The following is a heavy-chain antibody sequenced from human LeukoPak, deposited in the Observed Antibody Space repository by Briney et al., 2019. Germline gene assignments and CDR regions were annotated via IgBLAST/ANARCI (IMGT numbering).Heavy chain of an antibody. CDR3: ARDTLLEPNWFEP. Sequence: ASVKVSCKPTGYTFTSYGICWVRQAPGQGLEWMGWISAYNGNTNYAQKLQGRVTMTTDTSTSTAYMELRSLRSDDTAVYYCARDTLLEPNWFEPWGQGTLVTVSS. D-gene: IGHD1-1*01. V-gene: IGHV1-18*01. CDR1: GYTFTSYG. J-gene: IGHJ5*02. CDR2: ISAYNGNT.